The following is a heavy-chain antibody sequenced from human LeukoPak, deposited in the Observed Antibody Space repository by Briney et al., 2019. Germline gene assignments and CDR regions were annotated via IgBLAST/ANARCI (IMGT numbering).Heavy chain of an antibody. D-gene: IGHD3-10*01. J-gene: IGHJ5*02. Sequence: ETLSLTCAVYGGSFSGYYWSWIRQPPGKGLEWIGEINHSGSTNYNPSLESRVTISVDTSKNQFSLKLSSVTAADTAVYYCARGGSGGYYGSGSYYMGHNWFDPWGQGTLVTVSS. V-gene: IGHV4-34*01. CDR2: INHSGST. CDR3: ARGGSGGYYGSGSYYMGHNWFDP. CDR1: GGSFSGYY.